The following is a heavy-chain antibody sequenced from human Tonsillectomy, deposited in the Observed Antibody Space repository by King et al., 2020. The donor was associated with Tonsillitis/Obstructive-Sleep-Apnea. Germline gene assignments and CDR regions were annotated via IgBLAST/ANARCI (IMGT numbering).Heavy chain of an antibody. D-gene: IGHD3-16*02. CDR1: GGSFSGYY. V-gene: IGHV4-34*01. J-gene: IGHJ4*02. CDR2: INHSGST. Sequence: QRQQWGAGLLNPSETLSLTCAVYGGSFSGYYWNWIRQPPGKWLEWIGEINHSGSTNYNPSLKSRVAISVDTSKNQFSLKLSSVTAADTAVYYCARARSSGDYIWGSYRLLDYWGQGTLVTVSS. CDR3: ARARSSGDYIWGSYRLLDY.